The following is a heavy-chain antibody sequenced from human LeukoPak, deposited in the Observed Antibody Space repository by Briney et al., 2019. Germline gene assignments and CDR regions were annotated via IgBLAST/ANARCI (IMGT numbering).Heavy chain of an antibody. D-gene: IGHD3-10*01. Sequence: PGGSLRLSCAASGFTFSSYAMHWVRQAPGKGLEGVAVISYDGSNKYYADSVKGRFTISRDNSKNTLYLQMNSLRAEDTAVYYCARAGVLLWFAHDYWGQGTLVTVSS. J-gene: IGHJ4*02. CDR2: ISYDGSNK. CDR1: GFTFSSYA. V-gene: IGHV3-30-3*01. CDR3: ARAGVLLWFAHDY.